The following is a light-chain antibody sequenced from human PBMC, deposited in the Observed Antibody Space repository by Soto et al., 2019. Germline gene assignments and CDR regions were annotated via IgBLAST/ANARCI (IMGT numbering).Light chain of an antibody. J-gene: IGKJ2*01. CDR3: QHYNGYPYT. Sequence: DIQMTQSPSPLSASIGDRVTITCRASQSIDNSLAWYQQKPGKAPHLLIYDASRLETGVSLRFSGSGSGTEVTLTISGLQADDFATYFCQHYNGYPYTFGPGTKLEIK. V-gene: IGKV1-5*01. CDR2: DAS. CDR1: QSIDNS.